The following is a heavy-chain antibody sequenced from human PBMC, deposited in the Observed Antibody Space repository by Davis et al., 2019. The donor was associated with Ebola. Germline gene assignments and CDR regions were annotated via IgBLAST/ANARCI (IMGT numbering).Heavy chain of an antibody. Sequence: MPSETLSLTCTVSGGSISSYYWSWIRQPPGKGLEWIGYIYYSGSTNYNPSLKRRVTISVDTSKNQFSLKLSSVTAADTAVYYCARVDITLGMDVWGQGTTVTVSS. CDR3: ARVDITLGMDV. J-gene: IGHJ6*02. V-gene: IGHV4-59*08. CDR2: IYYSGST. D-gene: IGHD2/OR15-2a*01. CDR1: GGSISSYY.